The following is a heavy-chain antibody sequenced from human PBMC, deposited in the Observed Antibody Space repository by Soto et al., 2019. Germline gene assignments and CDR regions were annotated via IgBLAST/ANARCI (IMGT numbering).Heavy chain of an antibody. CDR1: GITFSTYA. CDR3: ARAISGYVT. D-gene: IGHD5-12*01. Sequence: GASVKACCKAPGITFSTYAIHWVRQAPGQSLEWMGWINTGNGNTRYSQNFQGRVTLTRDTSASTAYMDLSSLRSEDTSIYYCARAISGYVTWGQGTLVTVSS. V-gene: IGHV1-3*04. CDR2: INTGNGNT. J-gene: IGHJ5*02.